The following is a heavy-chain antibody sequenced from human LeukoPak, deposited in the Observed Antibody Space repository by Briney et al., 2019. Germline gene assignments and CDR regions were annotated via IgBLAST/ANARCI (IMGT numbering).Heavy chain of an antibody. CDR3: ARGSGNSGWFDP. D-gene: IGHD4-23*01. J-gene: IGHJ5*02. CDR2: IYYSGST. V-gene: IGHV4-30-4*08. Sequence: PSETLSLTCTVSGGSISSGDYSWSWVRQPPGKGLEWIGYIYYSGSTYYNPSLKSRVTISVDTSKKQFSLKLGSVTAADTAVYYCARGSGNSGWFDPWGQGTLVTVSS. CDR1: GGSISSGDYS.